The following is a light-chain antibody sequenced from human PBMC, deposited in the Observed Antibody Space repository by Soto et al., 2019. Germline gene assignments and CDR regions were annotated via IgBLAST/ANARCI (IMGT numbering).Light chain of an antibody. CDR3: QQYNQWPLT. Sequence: IVMTQSPATLSVSPGERATLSCRASQSVSSNLAWYQQKPGQAPRLLIYGASTRATGIPARFSGSGSGTEFTLTISSLQSEDFAVYYCQQYNQWPLTFGPGTKVDI. V-gene: IGKV3-15*01. CDR1: QSVSSN. J-gene: IGKJ3*01. CDR2: GAS.